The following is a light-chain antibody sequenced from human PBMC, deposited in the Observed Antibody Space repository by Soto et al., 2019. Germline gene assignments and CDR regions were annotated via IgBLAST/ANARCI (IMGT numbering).Light chain of an antibody. CDR1: SSDVGGYNY. Sequence: QSALTQPPSASGSPGQSVTISCTGTSSDVGGYNYVSWYKQHPGTVPSLLIYEVDKRPSGVPDRFSGSKSGNTASLTVSGLQAEDEADYYCSSYVAGNNLLFGGRTKLTVL. CDR2: EVD. J-gene: IGLJ3*02. V-gene: IGLV2-8*01. CDR3: SSYVAGNNLL.